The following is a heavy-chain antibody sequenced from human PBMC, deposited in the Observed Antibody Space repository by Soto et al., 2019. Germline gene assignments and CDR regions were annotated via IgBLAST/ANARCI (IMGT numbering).Heavy chain of an antibody. J-gene: IGHJ5*02. CDR2: INHTGST. V-gene: IGHV4-34*01. CDR3: ARGGLVAAAEGDNWFDP. D-gene: IGHD6-13*01. CDR1: GGSFSDYY. Sequence: QVHLQQWGAGLLKPSETLSLTCAVYGGSFSDYYWTWIRQPPGKGLEWIGEINHTGSTNYNSSLKSRVTISIDTSKNQFSLKLSSVTAADTAVYYCARGGLVAAAEGDNWFDPWGQGTLVTVSS.